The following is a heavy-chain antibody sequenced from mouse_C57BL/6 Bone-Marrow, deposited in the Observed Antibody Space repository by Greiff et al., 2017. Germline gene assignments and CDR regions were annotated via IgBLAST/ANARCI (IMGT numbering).Heavy chain of an antibody. Sequence: VQLKQPGAELVKPGASVKLSCKASGYTFTSYWMHWVKQRPGRGLEWIGRIDPRDGSTKYNEKFKGKATLTVDTSSSTAYMELHSLTSEDSAVYFCARDYGSSYWYFDVWGTGTTVTVSS. CDR2: IDPRDGST. CDR1: GYTFTSYW. J-gene: IGHJ1*03. D-gene: IGHD1-1*01. CDR3: ARDYGSSYWYFDV. V-gene: IGHV1-62-3*01.